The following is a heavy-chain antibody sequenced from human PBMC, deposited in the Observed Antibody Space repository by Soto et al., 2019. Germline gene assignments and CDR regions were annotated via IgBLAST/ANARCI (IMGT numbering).Heavy chain of an antibody. CDR2: MNPNSGNT. D-gene: IGHD6-19*01. CDR1: GYTFTGYD. Sequence: GASVKVSWKASGYTFTGYDINWVRQATGQGLEWMGWMNPNSGNTGYAQKFQGRVTMTRNTSISTAYMELSSLRSEDTAVYYCARPFGAVAGTYDYWGQGTLVTVSS. CDR3: ARPFGAVAGTYDY. J-gene: IGHJ4*02. V-gene: IGHV1-8*01.